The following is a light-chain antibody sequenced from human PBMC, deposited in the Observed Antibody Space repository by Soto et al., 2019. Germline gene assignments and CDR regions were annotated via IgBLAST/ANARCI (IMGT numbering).Light chain of an antibody. CDR2: DAS. CDR3: QQRSNWPRDT. V-gene: IGKV3-11*01. CDR1: QSVSSY. J-gene: IGKJ4*01. Sequence: EIVLTQSPATLSLSPGERATLSCRASQSVSSYLAWYQQKPGQAPRLLIYDASNRATGIPARFSGSGSGTDVTLTISSLKTEDFAVYYFQQRSNWPRDTFGGGTKVDIK.